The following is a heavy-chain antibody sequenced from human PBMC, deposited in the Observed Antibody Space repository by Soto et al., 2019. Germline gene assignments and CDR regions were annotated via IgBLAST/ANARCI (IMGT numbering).Heavy chain of an antibody. Sequence: QVQLEQSGAEVKKPGATVKVSCKASGYTFTSYGISWVRQAPGQGLEWMGWISAYNGNTNYAQKLQGRVTMTTDTSTSTAYMELRSLRSDDTAVYYCAREIVVVPAAGYNWFDPWGQGTLVTVSS. CDR3: AREIVVVPAAGYNWFDP. D-gene: IGHD2-2*01. CDR1: GYTFTSYG. J-gene: IGHJ5*02. V-gene: IGHV1-18*01. CDR2: ISAYNGNT.